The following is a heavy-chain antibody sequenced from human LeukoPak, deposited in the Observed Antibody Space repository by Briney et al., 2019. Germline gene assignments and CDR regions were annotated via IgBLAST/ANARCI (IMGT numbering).Heavy chain of an antibody. CDR3: ARAQNDAEMATINDAFDI. CDR2: ISSNGGST. V-gene: IGHV3-64*01. CDR1: GFTFSSYA. D-gene: IGHD5-24*01. J-gene: IGHJ3*02. Sequence: GGSLRLSCAASGFTFSSYAMHWVRQAPGKGLEYVSAISSNGGSTYYANSVKGRFTISRDNSKNTLYLQMGSLRAEDMSVYYCARAQNDAEMATINDAFDIWGQGTMVTVSS.